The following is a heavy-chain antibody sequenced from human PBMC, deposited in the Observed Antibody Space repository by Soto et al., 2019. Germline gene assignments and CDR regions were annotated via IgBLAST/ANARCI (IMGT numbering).Heavy chain of an antibody. Sequence: PSETPSLTFTVSGGSISSYYWSWIRQPPGKGLEWIGYIYYSGSTNYNPSLKSRVTISVDTSKNQFSLKLSSVTAADTAVYYCARAAGAAAGTINYYYGMDVWGQGTTVTVSS. CDR1: GGSISSYY. V-gene: IGHV4-59*01. J-gene: IGHJ6*02. CDR3: ARAAGAAAGTINYYYGMDV. CDR2: IYYSGST. D-gene: IGHD6-13*01.